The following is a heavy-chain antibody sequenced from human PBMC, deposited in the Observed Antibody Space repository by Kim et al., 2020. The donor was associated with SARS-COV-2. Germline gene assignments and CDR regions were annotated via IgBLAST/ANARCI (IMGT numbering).Heavy chain of an antibody. Sequence: SETLSLTCAVYGGSFSGYYWSWIRQPPGKGLEWIGEINHSGSTNYNPSLKSRVTISVDTSKNQFSLKLSSVTAADTAVYYCARTSHGDYWGQGTLVTVSS. D-gene: IGHD2-2*01. CDR2: INHSGST. CDR3: ARTSHGDY. J-gene: IGHJ4*02. V-gene: IGHV4-34*01. CDR1: GGSFSGYY.